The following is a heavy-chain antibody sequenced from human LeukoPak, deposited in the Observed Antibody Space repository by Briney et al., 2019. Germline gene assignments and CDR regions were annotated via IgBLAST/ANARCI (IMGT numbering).Heavy chain of an antibody. CDR3: AKGNNTLSFNFDY. CDR2: ISGDGDTT. CDR1: GFTFRDFS. J-gene: IGHJ4*02. V-gene: IGHV3-43*02. D-gene: IGHD2-15*01. Sequence: PGGSLRLSCAASGFTFRDFSMHWVRQAPGEGLEWVSLISGDGDTTHYAASVKGRSTISRDNSKNSLYLQMSSLRVEDTAFYYCAKGNNTLSFNFDYWGQGSLVTVSS.